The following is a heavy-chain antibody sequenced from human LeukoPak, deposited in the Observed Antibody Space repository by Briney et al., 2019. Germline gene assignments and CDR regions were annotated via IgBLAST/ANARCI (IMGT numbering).Heavy chain of an antibody. V-gene: IGHV4-30-4*08. Sequence: SETLSLTCTVSSGSISSGDYYWSWIRQPPGKGLEWIAYIYYSGSTYYNPSLKSRVTISVDMSKNQFSLRLSSVTAADTAVYYCATNRGYCSSTSCSGFDPWGQGALVTVSS. CDR1: SGSISSGDYY. CDR3: ATNRGYCSSTSCSGFDP. D-gene: IGHD2-2*01. CDR2: IYYSGST. J-gene: IGHJ5*02.